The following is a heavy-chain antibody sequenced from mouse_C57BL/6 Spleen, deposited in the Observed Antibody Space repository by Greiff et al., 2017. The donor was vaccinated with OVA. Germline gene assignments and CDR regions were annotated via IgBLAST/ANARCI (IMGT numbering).Heavy chain of an antibody. CDR2: IDPENGDT. V-gene: IGHV14-4*01. CDR3: TVYYGNYYFDY. D-gene: IGHD2-1*01. CDR1: GFNIKDDY. Sequence: EVQLQQSGAELVRPGASVKLSCTASGFNIKDDYMHWVKQRPEQGLEWIGWIDPENGDTEYASKFQGKATITSDTASNTAYLQRISLTSEDTAVYYCTVYYGNYYFDYWGQGTTLTVSS. J-gene: IGHJ2*01.